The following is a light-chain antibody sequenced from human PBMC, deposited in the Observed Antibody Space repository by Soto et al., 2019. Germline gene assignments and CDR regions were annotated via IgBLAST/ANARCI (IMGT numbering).Light chain of an antibody. CDR3: SSYRTSNTRQIV. J-gene: IGLJ1*01. CDR1: SSDVGGYNY. V-gene: IGLV2-14*03. Sequence: QSVLTQPASVSGSPGQSITISCTGTSSDVGGYNYDSWYQHHPGKAPKLMIYDVSNRPSGVSNRFSGSKSGNTASLSISGLQPEDEADYYCSSYRTSNTRQIVCGTGTKLTVL. CDR2: DVS.